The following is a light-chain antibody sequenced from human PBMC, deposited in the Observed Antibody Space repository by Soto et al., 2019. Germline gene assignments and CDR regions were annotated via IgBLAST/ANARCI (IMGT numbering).Light chain of an antibody. V-gene: IGKV3-20*01. CDR1: QSVGSRW. CDR2: GGS. Sequence: DIVLTQSPGTVSLSPGERATLSCRASQSVGSRWLAWYQQKPGQAPMVLLSGGSNRATGIPDRFSGSGSVTDFTLTISRLEPEDFAVYYCQQYYSSRTFGQGTKVEMK. J-gene: IGKJ1*01. CDR3: QQYYSSRT.